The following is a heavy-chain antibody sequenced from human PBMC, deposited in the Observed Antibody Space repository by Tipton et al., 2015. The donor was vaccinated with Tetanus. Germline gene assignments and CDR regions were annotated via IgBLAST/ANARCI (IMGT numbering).Heavy chain of an antibody. CDR2: IYYSGST. V-gene: IGHV4-39*01. D-gene: IGHD3-16*01. J-gene: IGHJ4*02. Sequence: TLSLTCTVSGGSISSSSYYWGWIRQPPGKGLEWIGSIYYSGSTYYNPSLKSRVTISADTSKNQFSLKLSSVTAADTAVYYCARQRFPGEPHFDYWGQGTLVTVSS. CDR1: GGSISSSSYY. CDR3: ARQRFPGEPHFDY.